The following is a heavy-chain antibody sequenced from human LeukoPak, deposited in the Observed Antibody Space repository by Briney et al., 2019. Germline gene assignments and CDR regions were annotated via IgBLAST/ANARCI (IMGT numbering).Heavy chain of an antibody. CDR1: GFTFSSYS. V-gene: IGHV3-21*01. J-gene: IGHJ6*02. Sequence: PGGSLRLSCAASGFTFSSYSMNWVRQASGKGLEWVSSISSSSSYIYYADSVKGRFTISRDNAKNSLYLQMNSLRAEDTAVYYCARDLPRDGDYVYYYGMDVWGQGTTVTVSS. D-gene: IGHD4-17*01. CDR3: ARDLPRDGDYVYYYGMDV. CDR2: ISSSSSYI.